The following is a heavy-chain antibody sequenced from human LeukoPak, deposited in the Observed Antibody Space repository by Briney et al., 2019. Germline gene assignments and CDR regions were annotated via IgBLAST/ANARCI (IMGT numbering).Heavy chain of an antibody. Sequence: GASVKVSCKASGYTFTSYGISWVRQAPGQGLEWMGWISAYNGNTNYAQKLQGRVTMTTDTSTSTAYMELRSLRSDDTAVYYCARDFLRWLQLVGGIPHWFDPWGQGTLVTVSS. J-gene: IGHJ5*02. D-gene: IGHD5-24*01. V-gene: IGHV1-18*01. CDR2: ISAYNGNT. CDR3: ARDFLRWLQLVGGIPHWFDP. CDR1: GYTFTSYG.